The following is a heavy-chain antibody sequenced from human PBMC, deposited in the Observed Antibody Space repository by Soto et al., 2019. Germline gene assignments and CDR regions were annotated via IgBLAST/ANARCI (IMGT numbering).Heavy chain of an antibody. CDR2: INPNAGAT. J-gene: IGHJ6*04. Sequence: ASVKVSCKASGYTFTGHYIHWVRQAPGQGLEWMGWINPNAGATNYAQKFQGWVTMTRDTSINTAYMELSSLKSDDTAVYYCARENCSGGSCYAAYMDVWGKGTTVTVSS. CDR3: ARENCSGGSCYAAYMDV. D-gene: IGHD2-15*01. V-gene: IGHV1-2*04. CDR1: GYTFTGHY.